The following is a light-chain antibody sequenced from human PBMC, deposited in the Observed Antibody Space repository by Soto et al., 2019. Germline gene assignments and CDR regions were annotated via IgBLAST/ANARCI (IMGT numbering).Light chain of an antibody. Sequence: SCTGSSSNIGENYYVHWYPQLPGKAPKLLIYGNIIRPSGVPERFSGSRSGNTASLSITGLQTEDEDDYFCHSYDVTLRESVFGTGIKVAVL. J-gene: IGLJ1*01. CDR1: SSNIGENYY. V-gene: IGLV1-40*01. CDR3: HSYDVTLRESV. CDR2: GNI.